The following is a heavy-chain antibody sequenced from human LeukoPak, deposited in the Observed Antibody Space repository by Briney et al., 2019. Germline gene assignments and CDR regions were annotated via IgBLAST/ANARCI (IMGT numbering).Heavy chain of an antibody. CDR3: ARDRFDYGSLWFDP. CDR2: ISSSSSYI. J-gene: IGHJ5*02. Sequence: GGSLRLSCAASGFTFSTYSMNWVRQAPGKGLEWVSSISSSSSYIYYADSVKGRFTISRDNAKNSLCLQMNSLRAEDTAVYYCARDRFDYGSLWFDPWGQGTLVTVSS. V-gene: IGHV3-21*06. D-gene: IGHD3-10*01. CDR1: GFTFSTYS.